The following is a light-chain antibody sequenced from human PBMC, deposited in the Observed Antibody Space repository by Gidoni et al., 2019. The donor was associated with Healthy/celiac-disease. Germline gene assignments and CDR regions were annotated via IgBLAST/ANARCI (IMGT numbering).Light chain of an antibody. CDR1: QSISSY. CDR2: AAS. V-gene: IGKV1-39*01. Sequence: DIQMTQSPSSLSASVGDRVTITCRSSQSISSYLNWYQQQPGKAPKLLIYAASSLQSGVPSRFSGSGSGTDFTLTISSLQPEDFATYYGQQSYSTPRGANAGGYTFGQGTKLEIK. CDR3: QQSYSTPRGANAGGYT. J-gene: IGKJ2*01.